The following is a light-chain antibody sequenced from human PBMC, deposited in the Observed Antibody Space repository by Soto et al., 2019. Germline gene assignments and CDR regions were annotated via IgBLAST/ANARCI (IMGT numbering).Light chain of an antibody. Sequence: EIVLTQSPGTLSLSPGERATLSCRASQSVSGIYLGWYQQKPGQAPRLLIYGASRRATGIPDRFSGSGSGTDFTLTISRLELEDFVVYYCQQYGDSTGWTFGQGTKVEIK. J-gene: IGKJ1*01. CDR3: QQYGDSTGWT. CDR2: GAS. CDR1: QSVSGIY. V-gene: IGKV3-20*01.